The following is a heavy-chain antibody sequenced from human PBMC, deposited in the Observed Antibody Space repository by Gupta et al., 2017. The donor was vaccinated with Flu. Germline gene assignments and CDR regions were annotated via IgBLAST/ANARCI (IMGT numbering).Heavy chain of an antibody. Sequence: PGQGLEWMGRNKPKSGGTKYALKLQGRVTMTSDTSISTAYMELSSLRSDDTAIYYCARVGYCSTTSCYEPFDSWGLGTLLTVSS. D-gene: IGHD2-2*01. V-gene: IGHV1-2*06. CDR2: NKPKSGGT. CDR3: ARVGYCSTTSCYEPFDS. J-gene: IGHJ4*02.